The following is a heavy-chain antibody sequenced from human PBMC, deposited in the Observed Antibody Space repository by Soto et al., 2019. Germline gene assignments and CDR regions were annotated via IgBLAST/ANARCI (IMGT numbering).Heavy chain of an antibody. CDR3: ARQGTRYSSSWYGKYYFDY. CDR2: IYYSGST. J-gene: IGHJ4*02. V-gene: IGHV4-31*03. D-gene: IGHD6-13*01. CDR1: GGSISSGGYY. Sequence: SETLSLTCTVSGGSISSGGYYWSWIRQHPGKGLEWIGYIYYSGSTYYNPSLKSRVTISVDTSKNQFSLKLSSVTAADTAVYYCARQGTRYSSSWYGKYYFDYWGQGTLVTVSS.